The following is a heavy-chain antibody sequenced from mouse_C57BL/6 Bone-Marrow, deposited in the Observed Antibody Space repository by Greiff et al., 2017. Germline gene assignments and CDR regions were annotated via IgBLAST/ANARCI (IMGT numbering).Heavy chain of an antibody. CDR2: FYPGSGSI. J-gene: IGHJ1*03. CDR3: ARHEDYYGSSYVGWYFDV. D-gene: IGHD1-1*01. V-gene: IGHV1-62-2*01. CDR1: GYTFTEYT. Sequence: VQLQQSGAELVKPGASVKLSCKASGYTFTEYTIHWVKQRSGQGLEWIGWFYPGSGSIKYNEKFKDKATLTADKSSSTVYMELSRLTSEDSAVYFCARHEDYYGSSYVGWYFDVWGTGTTVTVSS.